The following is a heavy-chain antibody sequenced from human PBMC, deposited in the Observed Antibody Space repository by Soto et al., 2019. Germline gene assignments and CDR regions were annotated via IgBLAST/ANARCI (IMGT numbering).Heavy chain of an antibody. D-gene: IGHD2-2*01. V-gene: IGHV1-8*01. CDR2: MNPNSGNT. CDR3: ARGARYQLPKTWAYHYYYMDV. CDR1: GYTFNSYD. J-gene: IGHJ6*03. Sequence: QVQLVESGAEVKKPGASVKVSCKASGYTFNSYDINWVRQATGQGLEWMGRMNPNSGNTDYAQRFQGRVPMTREPSIRTDYMELSSLTPEDTAVYYCARGARYQLPKTWAYHYYYMDVWGKGTTVTVSS.